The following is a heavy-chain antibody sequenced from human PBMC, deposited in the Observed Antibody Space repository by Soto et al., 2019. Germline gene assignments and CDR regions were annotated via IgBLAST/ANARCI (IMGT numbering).Heavy chain of an antibody. CDR1: GYTFTSYG. CDR3: AGDPYYDILTGYYISWFDP. Sequence: GASVKVSCKASGYTFTSYGISWVRQAPGQGLEWMGWISAYNGNTNYAQKLQGRVTMTTDTSTSTAYMELRSLRSDDTAVYYCAGDPYYDILTGYYISWFDPWGQGTLVTVSS. J-gene: IGHJ5*02. CDR2: ISAYNGNT. D-gene: IGHD3-9*01. V-gene: IGHV1-18*01.